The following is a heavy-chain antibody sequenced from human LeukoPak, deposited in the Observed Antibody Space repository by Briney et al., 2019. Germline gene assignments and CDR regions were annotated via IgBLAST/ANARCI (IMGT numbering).Heavy chain of an antibody. J-gene: IGHJ4*02. CDR1: RLTFSNYC. V-gene: IGHV3-7*05. CDR3: ESRAEYTGSWSALDY. CDR2: IKQDGSEK. D-gene: IGHD6-13*01. Sequence: GGSLRLSCTASRLTFSNYCMSWVRQAPGKGLEWVANIKQDGSEKYHVDSVKGRFTISRDNAKNSLYLQMNSLRAEDTAAYYSESRAEYTGSWSALDYWGQGTLVTVSS.